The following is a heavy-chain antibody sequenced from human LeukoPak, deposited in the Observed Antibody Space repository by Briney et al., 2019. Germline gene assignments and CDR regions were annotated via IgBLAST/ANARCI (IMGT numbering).Heavy chain of an antibody. CDR1: GFIFSSYA. Sequence: GRSLRLSCAASGFIFSSYAIHWVRQAPGKGLEWVAVISSDGSKKNYADSVKGRFTISRDNSKNTLYLQMNSLRTDDTAVYYCARDPERIYDSSGYYFGYFDFWGQGTLVAVSS. D-gene: IGHD3-22*01. CDR2: ISSDGSKK. CDR3: ARDPERIYDSSGYYFGYFDF. J-gene: IGHJ4*02. V-gene: IGHV3-30-3*01.